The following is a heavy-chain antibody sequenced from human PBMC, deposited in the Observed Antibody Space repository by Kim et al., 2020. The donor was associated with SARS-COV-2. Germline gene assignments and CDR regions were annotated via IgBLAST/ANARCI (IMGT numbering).Heavy chain of an antibody. CDR3: AKANTFGELLIYFDY. D-gene: IGHD3-10*01. V-gene: IGHV3-9*01. CDR1: GFTFGDYA. CDR2: ISWNSGSI. J-gene: IGHJ4*02. Sequence: GGSLRLSCAASGFTFGDYAMHWVRQAPGKGLEWVSGISWNSGSIGYADSVKGRFTISRDNAKNSLYLQMNSLRAEDTALYYCAKANTFGELLIYFDYWGQGTLVTVSS.